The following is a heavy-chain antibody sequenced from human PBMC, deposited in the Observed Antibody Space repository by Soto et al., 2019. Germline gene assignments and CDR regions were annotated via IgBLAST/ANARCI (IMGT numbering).Heavy chain of an antibody. J-gene: IGHJ5*02. V-gene: IGHV4-30-4*01. Sequence: SETLSLTCTVSGGSISSGNYYWSWIRQPPGKGLEWIGYIYYSGSTYYSPSLRSRVTISVDTSKNQFSLKLSSVTAADTAVYYCARELYYYGSGSYYNAPRFDPWGQGTLVTVSS. CDR3: ARELYYYGSGSYYNAPRFDP. CDR1: GGSISSGNYY. CDR2: IYYSGST. D-gene: IGHD3-10*01.